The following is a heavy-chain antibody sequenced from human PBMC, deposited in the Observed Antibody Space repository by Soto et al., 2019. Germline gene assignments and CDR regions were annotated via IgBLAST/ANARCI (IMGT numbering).Heavy chain of an antibody. J-gene: IGHJ4*02. Sequence: TLSLTCTFSGGSVTSYYWSWIRQPPGKGLEWIGYVYYNGRTNYNPSLKSRVTISIDTSNHRFSLKLSSVTAADTAVYYCSRLGSDLHYWGQGTLVTVSS. D-gene: IGHD2-21*02. CDR2: VYYNGRT. CDR3: SRLGSDLHY. CDR1: GGSVTSYY. V-gene: IGHV4-59*02.